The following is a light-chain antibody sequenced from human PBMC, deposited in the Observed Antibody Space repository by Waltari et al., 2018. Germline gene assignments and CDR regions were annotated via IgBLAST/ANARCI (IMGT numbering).Light chain of an antibody. V-gene: IGLV1-51*01. Sequence: QSVLTQPPSVSAAPGQRVTISCSGGSSNIGNNDVSWYQQFPGTAPKLLITENNKRPFGIPDRFSGSKSGTSATLGITGLQTGDEADYYCATWDSRLSVVVFGGGTKVTVL. J-gene: IGLJ3*02. CDR2: ENN. CDR1: SSNIGNND. CDR3: ATWDSRLSVVV.